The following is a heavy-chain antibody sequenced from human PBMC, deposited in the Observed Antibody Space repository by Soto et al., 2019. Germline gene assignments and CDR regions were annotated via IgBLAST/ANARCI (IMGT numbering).Heavy chain of an antibody. CDR3: ASSSLYGMDV. CDR2: INPNGDGT. V-gene: IGHV1-2*02. CDR1: GYTFTDYH. J-gene: IGHJ6*02. Sequence: ASVKVSCKASGYTFTDYHIHWVRQAPGQGLEWMGWINPNGDGTNHAQRFQGRVTMTRDTSKNQFSLKVGSVTAADTAVYYCASSSLYGMDVWGQGTTVTVSS.